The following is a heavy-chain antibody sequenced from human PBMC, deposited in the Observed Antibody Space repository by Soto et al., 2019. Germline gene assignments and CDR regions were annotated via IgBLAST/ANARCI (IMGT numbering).Heavy chain of an antibody. CDR1: GFDFGSYG. Sequence: QVHLVESGGGVVQPGTSLRLSCVASGFDFGSYGMHWVRQPPGKGLEWVAKISYDGSAKYYEASVKGRFDNSKDTSKNTLFLQMNSLRADDTAVYYCAKDQASGQGSFDSWGQGTLVTVSS. J-gene: IGHJ4*02. CDR3: AKDQASGQGSFDS. CDR2: ISYDGSAK. V-gene: IGHV3-30*18.